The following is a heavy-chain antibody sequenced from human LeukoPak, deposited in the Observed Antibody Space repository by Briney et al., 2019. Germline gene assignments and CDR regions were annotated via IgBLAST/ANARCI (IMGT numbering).Heavy chain of an antibody. J-gene: IGHJ5*02. D-gene: IGHD3-22*01. V-gene: IGHV4-4*07. CDR2: IYTSGST. Sequence: SETLSLTCTVSGGSISSYYWSWIRQPAGKGLEWIGRIYTSGSTNYNPSLKSRVTMSVDTSKNQFSLKLSSVTAADTAVYYCAKGNDDTGTYYLNWFDPWGQGTLVTVSS. CDR1: GGSISSYY. CDR3: AKGNDDTGTYYLNWFDP.